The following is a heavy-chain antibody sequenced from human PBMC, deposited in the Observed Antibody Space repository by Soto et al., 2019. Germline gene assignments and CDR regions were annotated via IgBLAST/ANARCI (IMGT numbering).Heavy chain of an antibody. Sequence: QVQLQESGPRLVKPSETLSLTCTVSGGSISSYYWSWIRQPPGKGLEWIGYIYYSGRTNYNPSLRSRVTISVDTSKNQYSLQLSSVTAADTAVYYCARSEQPYRSFTVWYCDLWGRGTLVSVSS. CDR3: ARSEQPYRSFTVWYCDL. V-gene: IGHV4-59*01. J-gene: IGHJ2*01. CDR2: IYYSGRT. CDR1: GGSISSYY. D-gene: IGHD6-13*01.